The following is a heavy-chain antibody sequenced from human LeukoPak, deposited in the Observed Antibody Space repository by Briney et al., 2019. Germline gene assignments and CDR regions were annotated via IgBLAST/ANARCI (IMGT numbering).Heavy chain of an antibody. CDR1: GYTFTSYG. Sequence: ASVKVSCKASGYTFTSYGISWVRQAPGQGLEWMGWISAYNGNTNYAQKLQGRVTMTTDTSSSTAYMELRSLRSEDTAVYYCARNRDYYDSRGPFDYWGQGTLVTVSS. CDR3: ARNRDYYDSRGPFDY. V-gene: IGHV1-18*01. J-gene: IGHJ4*02. D-gene: IGHD3-22*01. CDR2: ISAYNGNT.